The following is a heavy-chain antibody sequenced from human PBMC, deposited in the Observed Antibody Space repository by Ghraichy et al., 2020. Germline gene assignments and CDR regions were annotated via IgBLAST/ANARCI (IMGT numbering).Heavy chain of an antibody. J-gene: IGHJ4*02. Sequence: GGSLRLSCAASGFTVSSNYMSWVRQAPGKGLEWVSVIYSGGSPYYADSVKGRFTISRDNSKNTLYLQMNSLRAEDTAVYYCARDNEGARFDYWCQGTLVTVSS. D-gene: IGHD1-26*01. CDR3: ARDNEGARFDY. CDR2: IYSGGSP. CDR1: GFTVSSNY. V-gene: IGHV3-53*01.